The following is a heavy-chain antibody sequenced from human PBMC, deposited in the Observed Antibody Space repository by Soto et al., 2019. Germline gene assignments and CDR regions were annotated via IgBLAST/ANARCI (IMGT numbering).Heavy chain of an antibody. CDR3: AKGDYDFWSGYRYWYFDL. J-gene: IGHJ2*01. Sequence: GGSLRLSCAASGFTFRSYAMSWVRQAPGKGLEWVSAISGSGGSTYYADSVKGRFTISRDNSKNTLYLQMNSLRAEDTAVYYCAKGDYDFWSGYRYWYFDLWGRGTLVTVSS. CDR1: GFTFRSYA. V-gene: IGHV3-23*01. D-gene: IGHD3-3*01. CDR2: ISGSGGST.